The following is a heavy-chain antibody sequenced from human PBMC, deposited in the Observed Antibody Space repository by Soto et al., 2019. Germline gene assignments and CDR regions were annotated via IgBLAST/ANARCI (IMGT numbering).Heavy chain of an antibody. CDR2: INHSGSA. CDR1: GGSFSGYY. D-gene: IGHD3-16*01. J-gene: IGHJ4*02. V-gene: IGHV4-34*01. CDR3: ASVAGDDYYFDY. Sequence: SETLSLTCAVYGGSFSGYYWSWIRQPPGKGLEWIGEINHSGSANYNPSLKSRVTISVDTSKNQFSLKLSSVTAADTAVYYCASVAGDDYYFDYWGQGTLVTVS.